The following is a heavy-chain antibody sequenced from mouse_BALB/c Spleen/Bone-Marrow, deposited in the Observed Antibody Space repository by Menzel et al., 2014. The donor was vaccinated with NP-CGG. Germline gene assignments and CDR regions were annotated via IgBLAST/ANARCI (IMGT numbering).Heavy chain of an antibody. D-gene: IGHD1-1*01. V-gene: IGHV1S81*02. Sequence: QVQLQQSGAELVKPGASVNLSCKASGYTFTSYWVYWVKQRPGQGLEWIGEINPSNGRANYNEKFKNKATLTVDKSTSTAYMQVSSLTSEDSAVYYCARRDFMSWFAYWGQGTLVTVSA. CDR3: ARRDFMSWFAY. J-gene: IGHJ3*01. CDR1: GYTFTSYW. CDR2: INPSNGRA.